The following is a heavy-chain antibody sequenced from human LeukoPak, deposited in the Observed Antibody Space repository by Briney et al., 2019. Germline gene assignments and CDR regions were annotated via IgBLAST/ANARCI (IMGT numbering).Heavy chain of an antibody. Sequence: GGSLRLSCAASGLTLASNGMHWVRQAPGKGLEWVAVISYDGTNKYYGDSVKGRFSISRDNSKNTLYLQMNSLRAEDTAVYYCASARGSNYGSLGDWGQGTLVTVSS. D-gene: IGHD5-18*01. CDR2: ISYDGTNK. CDR1: GLTLASNG. CDR3: ASARGSNYGSLGD. J-gene: IGHJ4*02. V-gene: IGHV3-30*03.